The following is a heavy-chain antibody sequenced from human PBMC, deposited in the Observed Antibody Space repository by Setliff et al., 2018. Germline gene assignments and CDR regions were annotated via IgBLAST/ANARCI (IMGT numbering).Heavy chain of an antibody. J-gene: IGHJ6*02. CDR3: AKEPAVSLTEAVRRTYYDYAMDA. CDR2: ISPYNGQT. D-gene: IGHD3-9*01. CDR1: GYTFTYFG. Sequence: GASVKVSCKASGYTFTYFGLSWVRQAPGQGLEWMGWISPYNGQTTYAQRFQGRITMTTDTSTDTAYMELRNLRSYDTAIYFCAKEPAVSLTEAVRRTYYDYAMDAFGQGTTVTVS. V-gene: IGHV1-18*01.